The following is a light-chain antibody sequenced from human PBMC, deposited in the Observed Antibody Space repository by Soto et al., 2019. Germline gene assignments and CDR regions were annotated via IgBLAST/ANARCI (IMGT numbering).Light chain of an antibody. V-gene: IGKV4-1*01. CDR3: QQYYSTPPT. Sequence: DIVMTQSPDSLAVYLGERASINCKSSQSVLYSSNNNNYLAWYQQKPGQPPKLLIYWASTRESGVPDRFSGSGSGTDFTLTISSLQAEDVAVYYCQQYYSTPPTFGQGTKLEIK. CDR1: QSVLYSSNNNNY. CDR2: WAS. J-gene: IGKJ2*01.